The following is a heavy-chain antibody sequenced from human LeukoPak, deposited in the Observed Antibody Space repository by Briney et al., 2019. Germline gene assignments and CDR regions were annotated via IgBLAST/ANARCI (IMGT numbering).Heavy chain of an antibody. CDR2: INPHSGDT. J-gene: IGHJ6*03. CDR1: GYTFTGYY. V-gene: IGHV1-2*02. CDR3: ARTAFHFGDYFYYIDV. Sequence: ASVKVSCKASGYTFTGYYMHWVRQAPGQGLEWMGWINPHSGDTNYAQKFQGRVTVTRDTSITTAYMELSRLTSDDTAVYYCARTAFHFGDYFYYIDVWGKGTTVTVSS. D-gene: IGHD3-3*02.